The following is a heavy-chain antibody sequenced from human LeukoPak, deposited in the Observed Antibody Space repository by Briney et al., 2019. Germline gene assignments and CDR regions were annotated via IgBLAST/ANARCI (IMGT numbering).Heavy chain of an antibody. J-gene: IGHJ4*02. CDR1: GFTFSSYG. V-gene: IGHV3-23*01. Sequence: GGSLRLSCAASGFTFSSYGMSWVRQAPGKGVEWVSAISGSGGSTYYADSVKGRFTISRDNSKNTLYLQMNSLRAEDTAVYYCAKSYGVQYYFDYWGQGTLVTVSS. CDR3: AKSYGVQYYFDY. CDR2: ISGSGGST. D-gene: IGHD4-17*01.